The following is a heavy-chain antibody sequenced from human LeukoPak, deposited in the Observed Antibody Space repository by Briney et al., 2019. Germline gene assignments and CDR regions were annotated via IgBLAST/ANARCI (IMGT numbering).Heavy chain of an antibody. J-gene: IGHJ6*02. CDR1: GFTFSSYA. CDR2: ISSNGGST. V-gene: IGHV3-64*01. Sequence: GGSLRLSCAASGFTFSSYAMHWVRQAPGKGLEYVSAISSNGGSTYYANPVKGRFTISRDNSKNTLYLQMGSLRAEDMAVYYCARAHVDTAMEADVWGQGTTVTASS. CDR3: ARAHVDTAMEADV. D-gene: IGHD5-18*01.